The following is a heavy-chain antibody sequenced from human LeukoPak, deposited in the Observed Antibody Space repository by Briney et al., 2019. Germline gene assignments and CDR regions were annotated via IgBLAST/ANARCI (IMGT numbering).Heavy chain of an antibody. CDR1: GFTVSSYY. V-gene: IGHV3-53*01. Sequence: GGSLRLSCAASGFTVSSYYMSWVRQAPGKGLEWVSVIYSGGSTYCADSVKGRFTISRDNSKNTVYLQMNSLRADDTAIYYCAKRKRRIVVVTAVDFFDCWGQGILVTVSS. CDR2: IYSGGST. J-gene: IGHJ4*02. CDR3: AKRKRRIVVVTAVDFFDC. D-gene: IGHD2-21*02.